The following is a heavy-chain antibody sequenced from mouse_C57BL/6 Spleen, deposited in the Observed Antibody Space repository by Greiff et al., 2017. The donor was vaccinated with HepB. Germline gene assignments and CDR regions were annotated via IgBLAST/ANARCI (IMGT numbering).Heavy chain of an antibody. D-gene: IGHD2-5*01. CDR3: ARGGSNYPYSAMDY. CDR2: IDPSDSET. Sequence: QVQLQQPGAELVRPGSSVKLSCKASGYTFTSYWMHWVKQRPIQGLEWIGNIDPSDSETHYNQKFKDKATLTVDKSSSTAYMQLSNLTSEDSAVYYCARGGSNYPYSAMDYWGQGTSVTVSS. CDR1: GYTFTSYW. J-gene: IGHJ4*01. V-gene: IGHV1-52*01.